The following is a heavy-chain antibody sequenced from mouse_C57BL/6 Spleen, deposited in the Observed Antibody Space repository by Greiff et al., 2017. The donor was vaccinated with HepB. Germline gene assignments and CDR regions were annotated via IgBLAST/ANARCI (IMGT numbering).Heavy chain of an antibody. D-gene: IGHD1-1*01. Sequence: VQVVESGAELVMPGASVKLSCKASGYTFTSYWMHWVKQRPGQGLEWIGEIDPSDSYTNYNQKFKGKSTLTVDKSSSTAYMQLSSLTSEDSAVYYCARSGGSPYYFDYWGQGTTLTVSS. V-gene: IGHV1-69*01. CDR3: ARSGGSPYYFDY. CDR2: IDPSDSYT. J-gene: IGHJ2*01. CDR1: GYTFTSYW.